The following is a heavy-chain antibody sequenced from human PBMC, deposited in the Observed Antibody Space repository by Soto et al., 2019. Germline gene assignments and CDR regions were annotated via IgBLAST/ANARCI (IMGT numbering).Heavy chain of an antibody. CDR3: ARDFFRDPLGVVPVED. CDR2: ISAYNGNT. D-gene: IGHD3-3*01. CDR1: GGTFSSYA. V-gene: IGHV1-18*01. J-gene: IGHJ4*02. Sequence: QVQLVQSGAEVKKPGSSVKVSCKASGGTFSSYAISWVRQAPGQGLEWMGWISAYNGNTNYAQKLQGRVTMTTDTSTSTAYMELRSLRSDDTAVYYCARDFFRDPLGVVPVEDWGQGTLVTVSS.